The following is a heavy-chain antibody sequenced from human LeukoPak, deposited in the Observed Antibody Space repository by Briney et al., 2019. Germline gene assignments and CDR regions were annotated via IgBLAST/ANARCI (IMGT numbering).Heavy chain of an antibody. J-gene: IGHJ4*02. CDR3: ARDYDILTGYFRGGFDY. V-gene: IGHV3-11*05. CDR2: ITSSSSDT. Sequence: GGSLRLSCAASGFTFSDYYMSWIRQAPGKGREWISYITSSSSDTNYADSVKGRFTISRDNAKKSLYLQMNSLRAEDTAVYYCARDYDILTGYFRGGFDYWGQGTLVTVSS. CDR1: GFTFSDYY. D-gene: IGHD3-9*01.